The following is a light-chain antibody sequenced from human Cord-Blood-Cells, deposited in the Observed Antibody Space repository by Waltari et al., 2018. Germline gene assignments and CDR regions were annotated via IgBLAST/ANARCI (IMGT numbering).Light chain of an antibody. J-gene: IGKJ4*01. Sequence: DIQMTQSPSTLSASVGDRVTITCRARQSISSWLAWYQQKPGKAPKLLIYKASSLESGVPSRFSGSGSETEFTLTISSLQPDDFATYYCQQYNSYPLTFGGGTKVEIK. CDR3: QQYNSYPLT. CDR2: KAS. CDR1: QSISSW. V-gene: IGKV1-5*03.